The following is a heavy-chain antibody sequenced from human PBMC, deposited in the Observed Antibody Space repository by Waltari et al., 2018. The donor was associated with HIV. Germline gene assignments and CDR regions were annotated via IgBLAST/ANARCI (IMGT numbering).Heavy chain of an antibody. Sequence: QVQLVQSGAEVKKPGSSVKVSCKASGDTFSSHPLSWVRQAPGQGLEWMGGGTPPFVPATYAQNFQGRLTITADESTSTAYMELTSLRSEDTAVYYCASPLGAVTSANAYYYYGMDVWGQGTTVTVSS. CDR1: GDTFSSHP. J-gene: IGHJ6*02. CDR3: ASPLGAVTSANAYYYYGMDV. D-gene: IGHD4-17*01. V-gene: IGHV1-69*01. CDR2: GTPPFVPA.